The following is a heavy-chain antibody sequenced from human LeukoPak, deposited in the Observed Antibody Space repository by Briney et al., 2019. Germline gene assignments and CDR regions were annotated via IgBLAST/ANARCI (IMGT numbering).Heavy chain of an antibody. D-gene: IGHD3-3*01. CDR3: AKAARHVKRQSEDY. Sequence: HPGGSLRLSCAASGFTFSSYAMSWVRQAPGKGLEWVSAISGSGGSTYYADSVKGRFTISRDNSKNTLYLQMNGLRAEDTAVYYCAKAARHVKRQSEDYWGQGTLVTVSS. CDR1: GFTFSSYA. J-gene: IGHJ4*02. V-gene: IGHV3-23*01. CDR2: ISGSGGST.